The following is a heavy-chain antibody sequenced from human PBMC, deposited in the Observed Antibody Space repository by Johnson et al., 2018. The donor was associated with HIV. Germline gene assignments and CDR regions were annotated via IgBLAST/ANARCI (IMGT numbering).Heavy chain of an antibody. CDR2: ISWNSGSI. J-gene: IGHJ3*01. Sequence: VQLVESGGGLVKPGGSLRLSCAASGFTFDDYAMHWVRQAPGKGLSWVSGISWNSGSIGYAYSEKGRFTISRDNAKNTLFLQMNTTALTEDMCYVNGFDFWGQGTMVTVSS. CDR1: GFTFDDYA. D-gene: IGHD1-1*01. V-gene: IGHV3-9*01. CDR3: GFDF.